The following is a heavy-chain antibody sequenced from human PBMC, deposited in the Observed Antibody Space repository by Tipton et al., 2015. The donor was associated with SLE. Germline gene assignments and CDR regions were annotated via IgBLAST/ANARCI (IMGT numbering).Heavy chain of an antibody. CDR2: IYYSGST. J-gene: IGHJ5*02. Sequence: LRLSCTVSGGSISSYYWSWIRQPPGKGLEWIGYIYYSGSTNYNPSLKSRVTISVDTSKNQFSLKLSSVTAADTAVYYCARGDRGVLLPHYWFDPWGQGTLVTVSS. V-gene: IGHV4-59*12. CDR1: GGSISSYY. D-gene: IGHD3-10*01. CDR3: ARGDRGVLLPHYWFDP.